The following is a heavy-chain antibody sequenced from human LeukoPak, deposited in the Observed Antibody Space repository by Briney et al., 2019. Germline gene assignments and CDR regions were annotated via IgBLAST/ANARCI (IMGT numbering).Heavy chain of an antibody. J-gene: IGHJ5*02. CDR2: ISGSGGST. Sequence: GGSLRLSCAASGFTFSSYAMSWVRQAPGKGLGWASAISGSGGSTYYADSVKGRFTISRDNSKNTLYLQMNSLRAEDTAVYYCARNYLGFQPNSPPGDWFDPWGQGTLVTVSS. CDR1: GFTFSSYA. CDR3: ARNYLGFQPNSPPGDWFDP. D-gene: IGHD3-16*01. V-gene: IGHV3-23*01.